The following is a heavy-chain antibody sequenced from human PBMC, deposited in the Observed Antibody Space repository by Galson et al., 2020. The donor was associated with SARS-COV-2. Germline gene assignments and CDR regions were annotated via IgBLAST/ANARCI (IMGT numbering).Heavy chain of an antibody. V-gene: IGHV3-7*03. CDR3: ASSLWLRGSFDY. Sequence: GSRSLSCAASGFTLSSYWMSWVRQAPGNGLYWVANIKQDGSEKYYVDSVKGRFTISRDNAKNSLYLQMNSRRAEDTAVYYCASSLWLRGSFDYWGQGTLVTVSS. J-gene: IGHJ4*02. D-gene: IGHD5-18*01. CDR2: IKQDGSEK. CDR1: GFTLSSYW.